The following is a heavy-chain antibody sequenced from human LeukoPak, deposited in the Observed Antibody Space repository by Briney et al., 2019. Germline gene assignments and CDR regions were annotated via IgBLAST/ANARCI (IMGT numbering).Heavy chain of an antibody. Sequence: PGGSLRPSCAASGFTFSSYEMNWVRQAPGKGLEWVSYISSSGSTIYYADSVKGRFTISRDNAKNSLYLQMNSLRAEDTAVYYCARSFLKYYYDSSGLFDYWGQGTLVTVSS. V-gene: IGHV3-48*03. CDR1: GFTFSSYE. CDR2: ISSSGSTI. D-gene: IGHD3-22*01. CDR3: ARSFLKYYYDSSGLFDY. J-gene: IGHJ4*02.